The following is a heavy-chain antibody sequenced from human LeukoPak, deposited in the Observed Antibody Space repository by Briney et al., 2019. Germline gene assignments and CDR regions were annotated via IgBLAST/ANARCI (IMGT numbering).Heavy chain of an antibody. V-gene: IGHV4-39*07. Sequence: SETLSLTCTVSGGSISSSSFYWGWIRQPPGKGLEWIGSIYYSGHTYYNPSLKSRVTISVDTSKNQFSLKLSSVTAADTAVYYCARDLKKVDMANHLIDYWGQGTLVTVSS. CDR2: IYYSGHT. CDR1: GGSISSSSFY. D-gene: IGHD5-24*01. CDR3: ARDLKKVDMANHLIDY. J-gene: IGHJ4*02.